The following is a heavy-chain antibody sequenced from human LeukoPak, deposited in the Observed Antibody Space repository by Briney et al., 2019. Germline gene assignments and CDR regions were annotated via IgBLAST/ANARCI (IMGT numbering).Heavy chain of an antibody. CDR3: ARHRGDYYDSSGSFDY. V-gene: IGHV4-39*01. J-gene: IGHJ4*02. D-gene: IGHD3-22*01. CDR1: GGSISNNNYY. CDR2: IYYTGST. Sequence: SETLSLTCTVSGGSISNNNYYWGWIRQTPGKGLEWIGNIYYTGSTYYDPSLKSRVTISVDTSKNQFSLKLSSVTAADTAVYYCARHRGDYYDSSGSFDYWGQGTLVTVSS.